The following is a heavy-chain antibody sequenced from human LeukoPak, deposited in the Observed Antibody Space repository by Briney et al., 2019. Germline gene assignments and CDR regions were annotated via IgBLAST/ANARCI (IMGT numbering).Heavy chain of an antibody. Sequence: SETLSLTCTVSGGSVNSGTYYWSWIRQPPGKGLEWIGYISYSGSTNYNPPLKSRVTISVDTSKNQFSLKLSSVTAADTAVYYCARADGGNPGGWFDPWGQGTLVTVSS. CDR1: GGSVNSGTYY. J-gene: IGHJ5*02. V-gene: IGHV4-61*01. CDR3: ARADGGNPGGWFDP. D-gene: IGHD4-23*01. CDR2: ISYSGST.